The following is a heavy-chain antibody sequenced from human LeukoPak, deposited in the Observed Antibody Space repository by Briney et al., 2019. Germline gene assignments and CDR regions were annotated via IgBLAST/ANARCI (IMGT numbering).Heavy chain of an antibody. J-gene: IGHJ4*02. CDR2: ISGSGGST. D-gene: IGHD3-16*01. CDR1: GFTFSSYA. V-gene: IGHV3-23*01. CDR3: AKHGGKLSYFDY. Sequence: SGGSLRLSCAASGFTFSSYAMSWVRQAPGKGLEWVSAISGSGGSTYYADSVKGRFTISRGNSKNTLYLQMNSLRAEDTAVYYCAKHGGKLSYFDYWGQGTLVTVSS.